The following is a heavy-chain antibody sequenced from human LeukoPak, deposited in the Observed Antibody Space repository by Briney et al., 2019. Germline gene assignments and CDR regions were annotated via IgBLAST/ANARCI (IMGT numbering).Heavy chain of an antibody. V-gene: IGHV3-23*01. CDR1: GFTFSSST. D-gene: IGHD5-18*01. Sequence: QPGGSLRLSCAASGFTFSSSTMSWVRQAPGKGLEWVSAISGDGHSIYYADSVKGRFTISRDNSKNMVYLQMNSLRADDTAVYHCAKEGCIYGYADFWGQGTLVTVSS. CDR3: AKEGCIYGYADF. J-gene: IGHJ4*02. CDR2: ISGDGHSI.